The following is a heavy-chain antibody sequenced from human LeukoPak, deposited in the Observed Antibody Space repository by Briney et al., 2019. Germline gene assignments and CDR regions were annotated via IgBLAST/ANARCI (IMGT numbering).Heavy chain of an antibody. Sequence: ASVKVSCKTSGYTFTNFGISWVRQAPGQGLEWMGWISPFSANTKYPQNLQGRVSMTTDTSTSTVYMELRSLRPDDTAIYYCARDDKILRGAYYQAFGYWGQGTLVTVS. CDR1: GYTFTNFG. CDR2: ISPFSANT. D-gene: IGHD1-26*01. CDR3: ARDDKILRGAYYQAFGY. V-gene: IGHV1-18*01. J-gene: IGHJ4*02.